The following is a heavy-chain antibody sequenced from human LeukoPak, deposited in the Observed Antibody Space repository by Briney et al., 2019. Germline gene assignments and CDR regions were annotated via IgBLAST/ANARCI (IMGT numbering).Heavy chain of an antibody. CDR3: AKDKSKGELRGNEFDY. D-gene: IGHD1-7*01. CDR2: ISGSGVST. CDR1: GFTFTSYA. J-gene: IGHJ4*02. Sequence: PGGSLRLSCAASGFTFTSYAMSWVRQAPGKGLEWVSAISGSGVSTYYADSVKGRFTISRDNSKNTLYLHMNSLRAEDTAPYYCAKDKSKGELRGNEFDYWGQGTLVIVSS. V-gene: IGHV3-23*01.